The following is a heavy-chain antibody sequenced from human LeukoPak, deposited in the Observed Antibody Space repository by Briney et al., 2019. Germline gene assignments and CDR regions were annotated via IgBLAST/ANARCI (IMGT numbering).Heavy chain of an antibody. CDR2: IYYSGST. Sequence: PSETLSLTCTVSGGSISSSSYYWGWIRQPPGKGLEWIGSIYYSGSTYYNPSLKSRVTISVDTSKNQFSLKLSSVTAADTAVYYCARGPMSGSGSYYNGRSNYFDYWGQGTLVTVSS. V-gene: IGHV4-39*01. CDR1: GGSISSSSYY. J-gene: IGHJ4*02. D-gene: IGHD3-10*01. CDR3: ARGPMSGSGSYYNGRSNYFDY.